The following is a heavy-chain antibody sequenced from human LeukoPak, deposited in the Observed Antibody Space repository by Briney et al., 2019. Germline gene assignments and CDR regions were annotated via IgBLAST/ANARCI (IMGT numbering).Heavy chain of an antibody. Sequence: ASVKVSCKASGYSFNSYGISWVRQAPGQGLEWMGWISAYNGNTNYAQKFQGRVTMTRDTSISTAYMELSRLRSDDTAVYYCARELDSSKTPFYYYYGMDVWGQGTTVTVSS. J-gene: IGHJ6*02. CDR3: ARELDSSKTPFYYYYGMDV. D-gene: IGHD6-19*01. CDR1: GYSFNSYG. CDR2: ISAYNGNT. V-gene: IGHV1-18*01.